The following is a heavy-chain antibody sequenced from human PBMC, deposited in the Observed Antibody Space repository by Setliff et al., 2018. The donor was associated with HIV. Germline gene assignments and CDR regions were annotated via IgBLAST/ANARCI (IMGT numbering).Heavy chain of an antibody. V-gene: IGHV2-5*02. D-gene: IGHD6-19*01. CDR2: VYWDDDK. J-gene: IGHJ4*02. Sequence: SGPTLVNPKQTLTLACTFSGFSLRTTGEAVGWLRQPPGKAPEWLALVYWDDDKRYSPSLKNRLTIIKDASKNQVVLTLTNVDPVDSAKYYCAHKGLSSGWPYFDYWGQGTLVTVSS. CDR1: GFSLRTTGEA. CDR3: AHKGLSSGWPYFDY.